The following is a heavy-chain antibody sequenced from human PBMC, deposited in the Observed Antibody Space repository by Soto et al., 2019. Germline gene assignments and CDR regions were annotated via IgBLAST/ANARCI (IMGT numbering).Heavy chain of an antibody. CDR1: GFTFRNYG. D-gene: IGHD4-17*01. V-gene: IGHV3-33*01. J-gene: IGHJ5*02. CDR2: IWYDGSNP. CDR3: ARDSDSGAASGWLHP. Sequence: RLCCAESGFTFRNYGMHWVRQAPGKGLEWVAGIWYDGSNPYYADSVKGRFTISRDSSKNTVYLQINSLRAEDTAVFYCARDSDSGAASGWLHPWGQGTLVTVSS.